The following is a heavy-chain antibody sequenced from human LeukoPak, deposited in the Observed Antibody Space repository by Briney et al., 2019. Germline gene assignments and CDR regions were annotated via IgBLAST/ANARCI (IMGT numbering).Heavy chain of an antibody. V-gene: IGHV1-18*01. J-gene: IGHJ4*02. CDR3: ARLNYYDSSGYSTCFDY. Sequence: ASVKVSCKASGYTFTSYGISWVRQAPGQGLEWMGWISAYNGNTNYAQKLQGRVTMTTDTSTSTAYMELRSLRSDDTAVYYCARLNYYDSSGYSTCFDYWGQGTLVTVSS. D-gene: IGHD3-22*01. CDR1: GYTFTSYG. CDR2: ISAYNGNT.